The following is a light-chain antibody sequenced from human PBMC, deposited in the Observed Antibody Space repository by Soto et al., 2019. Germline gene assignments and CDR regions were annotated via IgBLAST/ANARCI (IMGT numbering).Light chain of an antibody. Sequence: EIVLTQSPGSLSLFPGERATLSCRASQTVGRNYLAWFQQKPGQAPRLLIYDASTRATGIPNKFGGSGSGTDFTRTISRLEPEDFAVYYCQQYVNSPITFGQGTRLEIK. J-gene: IGKJ5*01. CDR2: DAS. V-gene: IGKV3-20*01. CDR1: QTVGRNY. CDR3: QQYVNSPIT.